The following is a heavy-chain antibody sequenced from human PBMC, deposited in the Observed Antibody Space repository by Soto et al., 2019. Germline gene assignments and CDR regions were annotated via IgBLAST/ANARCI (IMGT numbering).Heavy chain of an antibody. V-gene: IGHV4-31*03. CDR2: IYYSGST. Sequence: QVQLQESGPGLVKPSQTLSLTCTVSGGSISSGGYYWSWIRQHPGKGLEWIGYIYYSGSTYYNPSLKNRVTISVDTTKNQFSLKLSSVTAADTAVYYCATYGSGSYKPTTFDYWGQGTLVTVSS. CDR3: ATYGSGSYKPTTFDY. J-gene: IGHJ4*02. D-gene: IGHD3-10*01. CDR1: GGSISSGGYY.